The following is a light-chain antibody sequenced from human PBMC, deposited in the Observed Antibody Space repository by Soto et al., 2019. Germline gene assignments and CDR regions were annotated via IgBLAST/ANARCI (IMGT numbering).Light chain of an antibody. V-gene: IGLV2-14*01. CDR3: SSYTTTSTQV. Sequence: HSVLTQPASVSGSPGQSITLSCTGTSSDVGGYDYVSWYQHHPGKAPKLMIYEVSNRPSGISNRFSGSKSGNTASLTISGLQAEDEADYYCSSYTTTSTQVFGGGTKLTVL. J-gene: IGLJ2*01. CDR1: SSDVGGYDY. CDR2: EVS.